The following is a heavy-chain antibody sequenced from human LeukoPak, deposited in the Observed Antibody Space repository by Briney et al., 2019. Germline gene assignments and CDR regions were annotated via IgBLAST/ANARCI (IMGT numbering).Heavy chain of an antibody. CDR3: ARDQDIVVVVAALRQREMGGFDP. Sequence: GASVKVSCKASGYTFTRYDINWVRQATGQGLEWMGWMNPNSGNTGYAQKFQGRVTMTRNTSISTAYMELSSLRSEDTAVYYCARDQDIVVVVAALRQREMGGFDPWGQGTLVTVSS. J-gene: IGHJ5*02. CDR2: MNPNSGNT. CDR1: GYTFTRYD. D-gene: IGHD2-15*01. V-gene: IGHV1-8*01.